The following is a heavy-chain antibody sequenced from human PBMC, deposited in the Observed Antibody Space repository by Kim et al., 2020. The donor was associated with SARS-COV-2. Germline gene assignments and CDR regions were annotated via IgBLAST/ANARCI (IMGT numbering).Heavy chain of an antibody. D-gene: IGHD5-12*01. J-gene: IGHJ6*03. CDR2: MNPNSGNT. V-gene: IGHV1-8*01. CDR3: ARGSRVATIFNYYYYMDV. CDR1: GYTFTSYD. Sequence: ASVKVSCKASGYTFTSYDINWVRQATGQGLEWMGWMNPNSGNTGYAQKFQGRVTMTRNTSISTAYMELSSLRSEDTAVYYCARGSRVATIFNYYYYMDVWGKGNTDTVSS.